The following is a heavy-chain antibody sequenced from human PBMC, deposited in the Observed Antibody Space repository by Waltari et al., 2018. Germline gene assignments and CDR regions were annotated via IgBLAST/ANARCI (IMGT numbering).Heavy chain of an antibody. V-gene: IGHV4-39*01. D-gene: IGHD2-15*01. CDR3: ARRGGYCSGGSCYDDYFDY. J-gene: IGHJ4*02. CDR1: GGSTSSSSYY. Sequence: QLQLQESGPGLVKPSEPLSLTCTVSGGSTSSSSYYWAWLRTPPGRGLEWIGSIYYSGSTYYNPSLKSRVTISVDTSKNQFSLKLSSVTAADTAVYYCARRGGYCSGGSCYDDYFDYWGQGTLVTVSS. CDR2: IYYSGST.